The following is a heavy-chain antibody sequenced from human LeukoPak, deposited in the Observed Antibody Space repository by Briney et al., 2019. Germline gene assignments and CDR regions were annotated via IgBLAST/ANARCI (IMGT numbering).Heavy chain of an antibody. J-gene: IGHJ4*02. V-gene: IGHV4-59*01. D-gene: IGHD6-13*01. CDR3: ARGSSWYGVYYFDY. CDR2: IYYSGST. Sequence: PSETLSLTCTVSGGSISSYYWSWIRQPPGKGLEWIGYIYYSGSTNYNPSLKSRVTISVDTSKNQFSLKLSSVTAADTAVYYCARGSSWYGVYYFDYWGQGTLVTVSS. CDR1: GGSISSYY.